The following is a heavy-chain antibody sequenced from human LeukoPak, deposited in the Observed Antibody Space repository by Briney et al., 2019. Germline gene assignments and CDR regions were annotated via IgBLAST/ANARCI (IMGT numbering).Heavy chain of an antibody. Sequence: GGSLRLSCATSGFTFSNYGMSWIRQAPGKGLEWVSYISGTSSYTTYADSVKGRFTISRDNAKNSLYLQMNSLRGEDTAVYYCARLGSIAAAGTPDYWGQGTLVTVSS. D-gene: IGHD6-13*01. J-gene: IGHJ4*02. CDR3: ARLGSIAAAGTPDY. CDR2: ISGTSSYT. V-gene: IGHV3-11*06. CDR1: GFTFSNYG.